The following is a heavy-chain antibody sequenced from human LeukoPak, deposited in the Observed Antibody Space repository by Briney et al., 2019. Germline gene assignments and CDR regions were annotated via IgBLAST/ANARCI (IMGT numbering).Heavy chain of an antibody. CDR2: INAGNGNT. V-gene: IGHV1-3*03. CDR3: ARDGEAFGWNYAFDY. J-gene: IGHJ4*02. Sequence: ASVKVSCKASGYTFTSYAMHWVRQAPGQRLEWMGWINAGNGNTKYSQEFQGRVTITRDTSASTAYMELSSLRSEDMAVYYCARDGEAFGWNYAFDYWGQGTLVTVSS. CDR1: GYTFTSYA. D-gene: IGHD1-7*01.